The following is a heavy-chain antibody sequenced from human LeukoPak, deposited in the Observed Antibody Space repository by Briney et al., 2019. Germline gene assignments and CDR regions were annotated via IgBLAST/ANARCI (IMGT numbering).Heavy chain of an antibody. J-gene: IGHJ4*02. CDR1: GGSISSYY. CDR2: IYYSGST. Sequence: SETLSLTCTVSGGSISSYYWSWIRQPPGKGLEWIGYIYYSGSTNYNPSLKSRVTISVDTSKNQFSLKLSSVTAADTAVYYCARGRSQGIAAAGPGFDYWGQGTLVTVSS. V-gene: IGHV4-59*01. D-gene: IGHD6-13*01. CDR3: ARGRSQGIAAAGPGFDY.